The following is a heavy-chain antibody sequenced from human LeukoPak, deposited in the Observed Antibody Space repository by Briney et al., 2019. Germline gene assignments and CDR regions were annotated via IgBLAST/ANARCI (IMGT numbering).Heavy chain of an antibody. CDR1: GFTFSTYA. D-gene: IGHD3-10*01. CDR2: IYSGGST. V-gene: IGHV3-53*01. CDR3: ARDYYGSGTKNI. J-gene: IGHJ3*02. Sequence: AGGSLRLSCAASGFTFSTYAMDWVRQAPGKGLEWVSVIYSGGSTYYADSVKGRFTISRDNSKNTLYLQMNSLRAEDTAVYYCARDYYGSGTKNIWGQGTMVTVSS.